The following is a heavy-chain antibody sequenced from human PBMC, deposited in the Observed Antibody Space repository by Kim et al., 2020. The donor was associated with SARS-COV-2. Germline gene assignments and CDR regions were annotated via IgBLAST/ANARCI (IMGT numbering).Heavy chain of an antibody. V-gene: IGHV1-18*01. J-gene: IGHJ4*02. Sequence: ASVKVSCKASGYTFPSYGVSWVRQDPGQGLEWMGWINAYSGNTNYAQKFRGRVTMTKDTSTTTVYMQLGSLTSDDTAVYYCNRDENWVVDYWGQGTLVTV. CDR3: NRDENWVVDY. D-gene: IGHD7-27*01. CDR2: INAYSGNT. CDR1: GYTFPSYG.